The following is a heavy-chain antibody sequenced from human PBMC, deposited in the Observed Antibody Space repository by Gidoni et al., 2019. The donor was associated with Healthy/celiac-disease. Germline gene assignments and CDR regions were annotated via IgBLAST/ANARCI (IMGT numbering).Heavy chain of an antibody. CDR2: IYTSGST. D-gene: IGHD5-18*01. CDR3: ARAGYSYGYHWFDP. V-gene: IGHV4-61*02. CDR1: GGSTSSGSYY. J-gene: IGHJ5*02. Sequence: QVQLQESGPGLVKPSQTLSLTCTVSGGSTSSGSYYWSWIRQPAGKGLEWIGRIYTSGSTNYNPSLKSRVTISVDTSKNQFSLKLSSVTAADTAVYYCARAGYSYGYHWFDPWGQGTLVTVSS.